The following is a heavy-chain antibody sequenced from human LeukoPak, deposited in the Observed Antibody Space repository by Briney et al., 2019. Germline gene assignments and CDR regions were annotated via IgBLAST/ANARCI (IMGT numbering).Heavy chain of an antibody. CDR1: GFTFFSFG. J-gene: IGHJ1*01. D-gene: IGHD5-24*01. CDR3: ARGDGYNDAEYLQH. V-gene: IGHV3-21*01. CDR2: ITGSSNSM. Sequence: GGSLRLSCAASGFTFFSFGMNWVRQAPGKGLEWVASITGSSNSMYYADSVKGRFTISRDNAKNSLFLQMDSLKVEDTAVYYCARGDGYNDAEYLQHWGQGTLVTVS.